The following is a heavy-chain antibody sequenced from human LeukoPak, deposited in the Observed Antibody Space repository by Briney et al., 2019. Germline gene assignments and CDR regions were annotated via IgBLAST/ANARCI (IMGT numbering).Heavy chain of an antibody. CDR1: GYTFTSYY. CDR2: INPSGGST. CDR3: ARDGGGYYYDSSGYYFP. J-gene: IGHJ5*02. D-gene: IGHD3-22*01. Sequence: VASVKVSCKASGYTFTSYYMHWVRQAPGQGLEWMGIINPSGGSTSYAQKFQGRVTMTRDTSTSTVYMELSSLRSEDTAVYYCARDGGGYYYDSSGYYFPWGQGTLVTVSS. V-gene: IGHV1-46*01.